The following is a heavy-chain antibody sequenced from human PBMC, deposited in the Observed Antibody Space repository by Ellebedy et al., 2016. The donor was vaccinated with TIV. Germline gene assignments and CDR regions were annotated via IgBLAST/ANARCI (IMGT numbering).Heavy chain of an antibody. V-gene: IGHV4-4*07. Sequence: MPSETLSLTCTVSGGSISSYYWSWIRQPAGKGLEWIGRIYTSGSTNYNPSLQSRVTMSVDTSKNQFSLKLSPVTAADTAVYYRAGGYSSGWTDYWGQGTLVTVPS. CDR1: GGSISSYY. J-gene: IGHJ4*02. CDR2: IYTSGST. D-gene: IGHD6-19*01. CDR3: AGGYSSGWTDY.